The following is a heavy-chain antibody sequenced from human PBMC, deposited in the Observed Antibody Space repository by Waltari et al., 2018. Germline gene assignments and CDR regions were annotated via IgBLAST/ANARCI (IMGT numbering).Heavy chain of an antibody. CDR1: GYSISSGYY. J-gene: IGHJ4*02. Sequence: QVQLQESGPGLVKPSETLSLTCAVSGYSISSGYYWGWIRQPPGKGLEWIGSIYQSGSTYYNPSLKSRVTISVDTSKNQFSLKLSSVTAADTAVYYCARHGAAAGLSFWGQGTLVTVSS. D-gene: IGHD6-13*01. CDR2: IYQSGST. V-gene: IGHV4-38-2*01. CDR3: ARHGAAAGLSF.